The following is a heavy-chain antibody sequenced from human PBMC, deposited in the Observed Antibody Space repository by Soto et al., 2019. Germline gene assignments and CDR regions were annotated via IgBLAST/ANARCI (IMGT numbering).Heavy chain of an antibody. CDR2: IYNSGSS. V-gene: IGHV4-31*03. D-gene: IGHD3-16*01. CDR1: SGSISSGTYY. CDR3: ARDLRMGEWFGGYYYYAMDV. Sequence: QVQLQESGPGLVRPSQTLTLTCTVSSGSISSGTYYWSWIRQHPGKGLEWIGHIYNSGSSYYNPSLKSRVTISVDTSKTQVSLRLSSVTAADTAVYYCARDLRMGEWFGGYYYYAMDVWGQGTTVTVAS. J-gene: IGHJ6*02.